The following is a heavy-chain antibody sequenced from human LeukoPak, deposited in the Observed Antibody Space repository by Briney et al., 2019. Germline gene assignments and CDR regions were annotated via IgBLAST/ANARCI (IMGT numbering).Heavy chain of an antibody. CDR2: VSHYDSI. D-gene: IGHD3-10*01. J-gene: IGHJ4*02. Sequence: PSETLSLSCDVSGGSFTGHYWTWIRQPPGQGLEWLGEVSHYDSITYNPSLKGRATISADTSSNQLSLKLTSVTAADTSVYYCARGNRQLAYYGSGSRLPYDSWGQGTLVTVSS. CDR3: ARGNRQLAYYGSGSRLPYDS. V-gene: IGHV4-34*01. CDR1: GGSFTGHY.